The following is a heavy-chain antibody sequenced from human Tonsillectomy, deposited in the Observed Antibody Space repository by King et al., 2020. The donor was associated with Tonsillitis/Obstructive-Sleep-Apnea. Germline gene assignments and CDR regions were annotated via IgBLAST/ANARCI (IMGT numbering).Heavy chain of an antibody. Sequence: VQLVESGGGVVQPGRSLRLSCAASGFIFNNFGMLWVRQTPGKGLEWVALIWDDGTNKYYADSVKGRFTISRDSSKNTLYLQMSSLRAEDTAVYYCARLSGSYYFDYWGQGTLVTVSS. J-gene: IGHJ4*02. D-gene: IGHD1-26*01. CDR3: ARLSGSYYFDY. V-gene: IGHV3-33*03. CDR1: GFIFNNFG. CDR2: IWDDGTNK.